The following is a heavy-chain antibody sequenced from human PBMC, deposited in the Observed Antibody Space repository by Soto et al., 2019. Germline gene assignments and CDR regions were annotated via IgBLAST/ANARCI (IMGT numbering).Heavy chain of an antibody. Sequence: SETLSLTCTVSGGSISSYYWSWIRQPPGKGLEWIGYIYYSGSTNYNPSLKSRVTISVDTSKNQFSLKLSSVTATDTAVYYCARVGAGDWFDPWGQGTLVTVSS. CDR2: IYYSGST. J-gene: IGHJ5*02. CDR1: GGSISSYY. D-gene: IGHD1-26*01. V-gene: IGHV4-59*01. CDR3: ARVGAGDWFDP.